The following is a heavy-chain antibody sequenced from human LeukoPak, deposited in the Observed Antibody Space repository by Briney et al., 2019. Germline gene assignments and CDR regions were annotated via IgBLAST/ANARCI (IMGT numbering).Heavy chain of an antibody. CDR3: ARLTFHYDFWSGYYEHNWFDP. CDR2: INHSGST. J-gene: IGHJ5*02. V-gene: IGHV4-34*01. CDR1: GGSFSGYY. D-gene: IGHD3-3*01. Sequence: SETLSLTCAVYGGSFSGYYWSWIRQPPGKGLEWIGEINHSGSTNYNPSLKSRVTISVDTSKNQFSLKLSSVTAADTAVYYCARLTFHYDFWSGYYEHNWFDPWGQGTLVTVSS.